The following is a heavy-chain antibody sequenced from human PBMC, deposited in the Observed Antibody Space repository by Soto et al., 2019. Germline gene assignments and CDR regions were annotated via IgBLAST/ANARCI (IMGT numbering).Heavy chain of an antibody. Sequence: GESLKISCKGVGYKFGSAWIGWVRQMPGKGLEWMGIIKPGTSDIRYSPSCRGHVTISADEAVSTAYLQFSLNLRSVTAADTAVYYCARERGGYGLFDSWGLGTLVTVSS. V-gene: IGHV5-51*01. CDR3: ARERGGYGLFDS. CDR2: IKPGTSDI. CDR1: GYKFGSAW. D-gene: IGHD5-18*01. J-gene: IGHJ4*02.